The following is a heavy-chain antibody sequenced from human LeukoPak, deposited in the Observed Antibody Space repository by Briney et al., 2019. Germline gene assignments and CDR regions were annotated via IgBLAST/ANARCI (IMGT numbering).Heavy chain of an antibody. D-gene: IGHD2-15*01. V-gene: IGHV4-30-2*02. Sequence: EPSQTLSLTCTVSGGSISSGGYYRSWIRQPPGKDLEWIGYIYHSGSTYYNPSLKSRVTISVDTSKNQFSLKLSSVTAADTAVYYCARFFASVDYSSMGFDPWGQGTLVTVSS. CDR3: ARFFASVDYSSMGFDP. J-gene: IGHJ5*02. CDR2: IYHSGST. CDR1: GGSISSGGYY.